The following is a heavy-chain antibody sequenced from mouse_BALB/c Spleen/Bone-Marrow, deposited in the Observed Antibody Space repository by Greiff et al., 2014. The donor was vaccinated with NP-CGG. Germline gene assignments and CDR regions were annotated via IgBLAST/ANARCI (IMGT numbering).Heavy chain of an antibody. Sequence: QVQLQQSGAELARPGASVKLSCKASGYTFTSYWMQWVKQRPGQGLEWIGAIYPGDGDTRYTQKFKGKATLTADKSSSTAYMQPSSLASEDSAVYYCARYYYGSSYEYFDVWGAGTTVTVSS. V-gene: IGHV1-87*01. CDR1: GYTFTSYW. D-gene: IGHD1-1*01. J-gene: IGHJ1*01. CDR2: IYPGDGDT. CDR3: ARYYYGSSYEYFDV.